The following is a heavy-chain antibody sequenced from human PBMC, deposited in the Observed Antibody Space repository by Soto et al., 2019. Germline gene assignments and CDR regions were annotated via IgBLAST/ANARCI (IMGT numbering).Heavy chain of an antibody. Sequence: PGGSLRLSCAASGFTFSSYAMSWVRQAPGKGLEWVSAISGSGGSTYYADSVKGRFTISRDNSKNTLYLQMNSLRAEDTAVYYCAKDMVRGVIRYYFDYWGQGTLVTVSS. CDR3: AKDMVRGVIRYYFDY. CDR2: ISGSGGST. CDR1: GFTFSSYA. V-gene: IGHV3-23*01. J-gene: IGHJ4*02. D-gene: IGHD3-10*01.